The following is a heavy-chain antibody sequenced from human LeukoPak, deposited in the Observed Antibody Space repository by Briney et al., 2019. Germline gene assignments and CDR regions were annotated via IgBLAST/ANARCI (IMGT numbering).Heavy chain of an antibody. CDR1: GFTFSSYV. V-gene: IGHV3-33*01. CDR3: ARSVSGLMVSPFDY. J-gene: IGHJ4*02. CDR2: IWYDGSNK. D-gene: IGHD2-8*01. Sequence: PGRSLRLSCAASGFTFSSYVMHWVRQAPGKGLEWVAVIWYDGSNKYYADSVKGRFTISRDNSKNTLYLQMNSLRAEDTAVYYCARSVSGLMVSPFDYWGQGTLVTVSS.